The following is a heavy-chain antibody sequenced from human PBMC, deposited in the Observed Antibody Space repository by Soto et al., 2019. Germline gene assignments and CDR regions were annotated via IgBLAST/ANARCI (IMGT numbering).Heavy chain of an antibody. D-gene: IGHD3-3*01. V-gene: IGHV4-34*01. J-gene: IGHJ5*02. CDR2: INDSGST. Sequence: PSETLSLTCAVYGGSFSGYYWNWIRQPPGKGLEWIGEINDSGSTNYNPSLRSRVTISVDTSKNQFSLKLSSVTAADTAVYYCARQRWSTSMEYKRGHRLDPWGQGTLVTVSS. CDR3: ARQRWSTSMEYKRGHRLDP. CDR1: GGSFSGYY.